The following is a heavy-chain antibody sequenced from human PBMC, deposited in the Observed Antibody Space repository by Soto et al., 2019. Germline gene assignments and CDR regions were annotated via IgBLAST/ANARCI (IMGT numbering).Heavy chain of an antibody. D-gene: IGHD3-3*01. CDR2: INAGNGNT. Sequence: ASVKVSFKASGYTFTSYAMHWVRQAPGQRLEWMGWINAGNGNTKYSQKFQGRVTITRDTSASTAYMELSSLRSEDTAVYYCARSEVRFGGKTLSVMHYFDYWGQGTLVTVSS. J-gene: IGHJ4*02. V-gene: IGHV1-3*01. CDR3: ARSEVRFGGKTLSVMHYFDY. CDR1: GYTFTSYA.